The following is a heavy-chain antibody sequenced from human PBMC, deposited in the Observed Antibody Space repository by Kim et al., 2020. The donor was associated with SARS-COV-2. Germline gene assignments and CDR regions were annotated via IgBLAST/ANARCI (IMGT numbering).Heavy chain of an antibody. Sequence: GVSLRLSCAASGFTFTSYGMHWVRQAPGKGLEWVAVIWYDGSNKYYADSVKGRFTISRDNSKNTLYLQMNSLRAEDTAVYYCARDWVTMVRGEGYYYYGMDVWGQGTTVTVSS. D-gene: IGHD3-10*01. CDR3: ARDWVTMVRGEGYYYYGMDV. CDR1: GFTFTSYG. V-gene: IGHV3-33*01. J-gene: IGHJ6*02. CDR2: IWYDGSNK.